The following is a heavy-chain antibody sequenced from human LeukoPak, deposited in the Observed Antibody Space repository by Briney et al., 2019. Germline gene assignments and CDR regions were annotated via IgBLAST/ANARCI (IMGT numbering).Heavy chain of an antibody. V-gene: IGHV3-30-3*01. D-gene: IGHD2-2*01. J-gene: IGHJ4*02. CDR2: ISYDGSNK. Sequence: GRSLRLSCAASGFTFSSYAMHWVRQAPGKGLEWVAVISYDGSNKYYADSVKGRFTISRDNSKNTLYLQMNSLRAEDTAVYYCARERAGYCSSTSCYEFYYWGQGTLVTVSS. CDR1: GFTFSSYA. CDR3: ARERAGYCSSTSCYEFYY.